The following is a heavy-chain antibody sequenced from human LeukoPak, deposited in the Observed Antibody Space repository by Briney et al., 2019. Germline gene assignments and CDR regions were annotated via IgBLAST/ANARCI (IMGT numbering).Heavy chain of an antibody. Sequence: SETLSLTCAVYGGSFSGYYWSWIRQPPGKGLEWIGEINHSGSTNYNPSLRSRVTISVDTSKNQFSLKLSSVTAADTAVYYCARRGIVVVPAAMESRNNWFGPWGQGTLVTVSS. CDR3: ARRGIVVVPAAMESRNNWFGP. V-gene: IGHV4-34*01. CDR1: GGSFSGYY. J-gene: IGHJ5*02. CDR2: INHSGST. D-gene: IGHD2-2*01.